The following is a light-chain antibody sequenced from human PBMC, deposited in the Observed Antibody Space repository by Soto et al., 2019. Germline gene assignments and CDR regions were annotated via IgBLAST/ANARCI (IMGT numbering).Light chain of an antibody. V-gene: IGLV2-14*01. CDR1: SSDVGGYNH. Sequence: QSVLTQPASVSGSPGQSITISCTGTSSDVGGYNHVSWYQHSPGKAPKLILFAVSDRPSGVSHRFSGSKSGNTASLTISGLQAEDEADYYCCSYSSLSTVVFGGGTKVTVL. CDR3: CSYSSLSTVV. J-gene: IGLJ2*01. CDR2: AVS.